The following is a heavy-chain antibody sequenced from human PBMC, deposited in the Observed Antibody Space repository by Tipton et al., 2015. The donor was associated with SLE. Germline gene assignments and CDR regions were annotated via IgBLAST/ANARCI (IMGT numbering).Heavy chain of an antibody. CDR2: ISYDGSNK. V-gene: IGHV3-30*04. CDR3: AKGRGEMATYYLDY. CDR1: GFTVSSYA. J-gene: IGHJ4*02. D-gene: IGHD5-24*01. Sequence: SLRLSCAASGFTVSSYAMHWVRQAPGKGLEWVAVISYDGSNKYYADSVKGRFTISRDNSKNTLYLQMNSLRAEDTAVYYCAKGRGEMATYYLDYWGQGTLVTVSS.